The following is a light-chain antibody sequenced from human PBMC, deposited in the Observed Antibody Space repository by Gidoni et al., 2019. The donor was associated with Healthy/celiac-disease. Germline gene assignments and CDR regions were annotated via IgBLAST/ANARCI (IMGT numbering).Light chain of an antibody. CDR2: DAS. J-gene: IGKJ4*01. CDR3: RQRSNWPPLT. CDR1: QSVSSY. Sequence: EIVLTQSPATLSLSPGERATLSCRASQSVSSYLAWYQQKPGQAPRRLIYDASNRATGIPARVSGRGSGTDFTRTISSLEPEDFAVYYCRQRSNWPPLTFGGGTKVEIK. V-gene: IGKV3-11*01.